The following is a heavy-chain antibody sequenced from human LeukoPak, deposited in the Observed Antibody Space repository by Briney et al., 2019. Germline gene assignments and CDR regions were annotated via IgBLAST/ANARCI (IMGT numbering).Heavy chain of an antibody. CDR1: GFTFSSYG. V-gene: IGHV3-30*18. J-gene: IGHJ4*02. D-gene: IGHD6-19*01. CDR2: ISYDGSNK. CDR3: AKTVSSGWYSPYFDY. Sequence: PGGSLRLSCAASGFTFSSYGMHWVRQAPGKGLEWVAVISYDGSNKYYADSVKGRFTISRDNSKNTLYLQMNSLRAEDTAVYYCAKTVSSGWYSPYFDYWGQGTLVTVSS.